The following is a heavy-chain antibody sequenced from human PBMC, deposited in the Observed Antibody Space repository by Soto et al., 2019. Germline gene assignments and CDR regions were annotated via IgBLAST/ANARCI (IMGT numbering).Heavy chain of an antibody. CDR3: ARNYDYIWGSYRSPGLDY. CDR1: GGSISSSSYY. Sequence: SETLSLTCTVSGGSISSSSYYWGWIRQPPGKGLEWIGSIYYSGSTYYNPSLKSRVTISVDTSKNQFSLKLSSVTAADTAVYYCARNYDYIWGSYRSPGLDYWGQGTLVTVSS. J-gene: IGHJ4*02. CDR2: IYYSGST. D-gene: IGHD3-16*02. V-gene: IGHV4-39*01.